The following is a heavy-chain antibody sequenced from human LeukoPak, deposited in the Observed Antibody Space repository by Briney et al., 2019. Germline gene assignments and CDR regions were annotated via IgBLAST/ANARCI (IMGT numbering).Heavy chain of an antibody. CDR3: TKAPLMSCTGAFCYPFDS. CDR1: GFTFTNYA. V-gene: IGHV3-23*01. CDR2: TVGSRPDT. Sequence: GGSLRPSCAASGFTFTNYAMSWVCQTPGKGLEWVSATVGSRPDTYHADSVKGRFTVSRDNSRNTLYLQMNNLRIEDSAVYYCTKAPLMSCTGAFCYPFDSWGQGVLVTVSS. J-gene: IGHJ4*02. D-gene: IGHD2-8*02.